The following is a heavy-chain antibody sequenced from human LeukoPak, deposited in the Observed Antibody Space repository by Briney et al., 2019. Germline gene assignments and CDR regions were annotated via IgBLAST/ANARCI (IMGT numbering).Heavy chain of an antibody. D-gene: IGHD3-22*01. Sequence: ASVKVSCKASGYTFTGYYMHWVRQAPGQGLEWMGWINPNSGGTNYAQKFQGRVTMTRDTSISTAYMELSRLRSDDTAVYYCARGYYYDSSPQFDPWGQGTLVTVSS. CDR2: INPNSGGT. CDR1: GYTFTGYY. CDR3: ARGYYYDSSPQFDP. V-gene: IGHV1-2*02. J-gene: IGHJ5*02.